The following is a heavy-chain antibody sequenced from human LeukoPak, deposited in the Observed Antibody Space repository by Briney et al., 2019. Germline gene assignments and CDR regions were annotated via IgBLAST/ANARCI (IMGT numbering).Heavy chain of an antibody. V-gene: IGHV1-2*02. CDR1: GYTFTGYY. J-gene: IGHJ4*02. CDR2: INPNSGGT. Sequence: GASVKVSCKASGYTFTGYYMHWVRQAPGQGLEWMGWINPNSGGTNYAQKFQGRVTMTRDTSISTAYMELSRLRSDDTAVYYCARGGDTIFGVVIYYFDYWGQGTLVTVSS. D-gene: IGHD3-3*01. CDR3: ARGGDTIFGVVIYYFDY.